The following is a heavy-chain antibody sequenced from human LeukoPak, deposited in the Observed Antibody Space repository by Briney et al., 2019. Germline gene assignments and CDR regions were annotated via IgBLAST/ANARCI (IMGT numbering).Heavy chain of an antibody. CDR3: AGGLYCSSANCYFDY. J-gene: IGHJ4*02. CDR2: IYPGDSDT. CDR1: GYSFISYW. Sequence: GESLKISCKGSGYSFISYWIGWVRQMPGKGLEWMGIIYPGDSDTRYSPSFQGQASISVDKSTSTAYLQWGSLKASDTAMYYCAGGLYCSSANCYFDYRGQGTLVTVSS. V-gene: IGHV5-51*01. D-gene: IGHD2-2*01.